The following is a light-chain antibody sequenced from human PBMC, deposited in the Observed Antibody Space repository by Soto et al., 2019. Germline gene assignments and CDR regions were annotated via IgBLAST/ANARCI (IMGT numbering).Light chain of an antibody. J-gene: IGKJ2*01. CDR3: QQHNNWPPYT. V-gene: IGKV3-15*01. CDR1: QSVSSN. CDR2: GAS. Sequence: DIVMTQSPATLSVSPGERATLSCRASQSVSSNLAWYQQKPGQAPRLLIYGASTRATGIPARFSGSGSGTEFTLTISSLRSEDFAVYYCQQHNNWPPYTFGQGTKLEIK.